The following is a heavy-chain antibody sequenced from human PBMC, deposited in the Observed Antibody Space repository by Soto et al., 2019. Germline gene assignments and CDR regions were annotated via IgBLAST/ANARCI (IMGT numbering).Heavy chain of an antibody. J-gene: IGHJ5*02. Sequence: GGSLRLSCSASGFTFSSYAMHWVRQAPGKGLEYASAISSNGGSTYYADSVKGRFTISRDNSKNTLYLQMSSLRAEDTAVYYCVRVVVAATRWFDPWGQGTLVTVSS. CDR1: GFTFSSYA. CDR3: VRVVVAATRWFDP. CDR2: ISSNGGST. V-gene: IGHV3-64D*06. D-gene: IGHD2-15*01.